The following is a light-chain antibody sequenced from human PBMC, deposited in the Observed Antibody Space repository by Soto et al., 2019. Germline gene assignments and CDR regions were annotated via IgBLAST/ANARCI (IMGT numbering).Light chain of an antibody. CDR1: SSDIGNYDF. Sequence: QSVLTQPASVSVSPGQSITISCTGTSSDIGNYDFVSWYQQVPGTAPKAMIYEVSSRPSGVSNRFSGSKSGNTTSLTISGLQAEDEAYYYCSSYTTSTSFILFGGGTKLTVL. V-gene: IGLV2-14*01. CDR2: EVS. CDR3: SSYTTSTSFIL. J-gene: IGLJ2*01.